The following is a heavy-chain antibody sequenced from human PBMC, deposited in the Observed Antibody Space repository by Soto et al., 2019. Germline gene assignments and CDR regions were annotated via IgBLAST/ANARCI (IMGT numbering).Heavy chain of an antibody. D-gene: IGHD3-22*01. V-gene: IGHV1-69*01. CDR2: IIPRFGTR. J-gene: IGHJ4*02. CDR3: ERGRGMYNSGRSELDQ. CDR1: GGTFSSYT. Sequence: QVQLVQSGAEVKTPGSSVRVSCKASGGTFSSYTFNWVRQAPGQGLEWMAGIIPRFGTRTYAPTLQGRVTIIADESTSTAYMELSSLISEDTAVYYCERGRGMYNSGRSELDQWVQGTLVTGSS.